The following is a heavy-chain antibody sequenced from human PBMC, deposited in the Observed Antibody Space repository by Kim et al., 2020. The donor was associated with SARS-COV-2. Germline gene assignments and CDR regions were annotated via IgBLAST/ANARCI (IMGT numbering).Heavy chain of an antibody. V-gene: IGHV4-34*01. CDR2: TNHSGRT. J-gene: IGHJ3*01. Sequence: SETLSLTCDGNIGSFSGYYWTWIRQPPGKGLEWIGDTNHSGRTRYNPSLESRVTISVDTSKNQFSLKLTSVTAADTAIYYCARAQYWGSFPFDFWGQGTLVIVSS. D-gene: IGHD7-27*01. CDR3: ARAQYWGSFPFDF. CDR1: IGSFSGYY.